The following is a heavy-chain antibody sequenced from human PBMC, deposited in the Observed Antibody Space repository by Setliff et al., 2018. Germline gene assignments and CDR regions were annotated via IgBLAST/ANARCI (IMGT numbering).Heavy chain of an antibody. CDR1: GYTFTSHY. D-gene: IGHD3-22*01. Sequence: AASVKVSCKASGYTFTSHYMHWVRQAPGLGLEWMGTINPSSGRTSYAQKLQGRVTMTRDTSTSTVYMDMSSLRSEDTAVYYCARDVFPYHYEGAFDIWGQGTMVTVS. CDR2: INPSSGRT. CDR3: ARDVFPYHYEGAFDI. J-gene: IGHJ3*02. V-gene: IGHV1-46*01.